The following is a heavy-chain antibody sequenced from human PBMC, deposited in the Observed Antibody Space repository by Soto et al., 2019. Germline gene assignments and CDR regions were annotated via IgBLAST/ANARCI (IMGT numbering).Heavy chain of an antibody. CDR1: GAFSSTYY. Sequence: QVQLQESGPGLVKPSETLSLTCTVSGAFSSTYYWSWIRQPPGKGLEWIGYLNNIGRTNYNPSLKSRVTISLDTSKNQFSLKLSSVIAADTAVYYCARSFCRDAVRCNWFDPWGLGTLVTASS. V-gene: IGHV4-59*01. D-gene: IGHD2-8*01. CDR2: LNNIGRT. J-gene: IGHJ5*02. CDR3: ARSFCRDAVRCNWFDP.